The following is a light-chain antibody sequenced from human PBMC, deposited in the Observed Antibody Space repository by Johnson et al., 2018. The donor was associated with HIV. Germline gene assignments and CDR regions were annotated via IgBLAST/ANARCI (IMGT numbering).Light chain of an antibody. CDR1: SSNMGNNY. V-gene: IGLV1-51*01. Sequence: QSILTQPPSVSAAPGQKVTISCSGSSSNMGNNYVSWYQQVPGTAPKLLIYDNNKRPSGIPGRFSGSKSGTSATLGITGLQTGDEADYYCGTWDSSLRVGVLGTGTKVTVL. CDR2: DNN. J-gene: IGLJ1*01. CDR3: GTWDSSLRVGV.